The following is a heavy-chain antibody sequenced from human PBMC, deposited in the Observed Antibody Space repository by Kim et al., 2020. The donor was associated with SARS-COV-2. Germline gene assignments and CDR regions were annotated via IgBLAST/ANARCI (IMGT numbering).Heavy chain of an antibody. CDR3: AKGTRGYNYGGTFDY. CDR2: ISEDGGFT. Sequence: GGSPRLSCAASGFAFNHYTMNWVRQTPGKGLEWVSLISEDGGFTYYRDSVKGRFTISRDNSENSLYLQMNSLGPEDTALYYCAKGTRGYNYGGTFDYWGRGSLVSVSS. J-gene: IGHJ4*02. V-gene: IGHV3-43*02. CDR1: GFAFNHYT. D-gene: IGHD1-1*01.